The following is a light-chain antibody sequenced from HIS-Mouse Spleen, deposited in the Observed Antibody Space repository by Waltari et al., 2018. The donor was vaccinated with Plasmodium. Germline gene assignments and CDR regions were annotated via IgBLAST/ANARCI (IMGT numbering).Light chain of an antibody. V-gene: IGKV3-20*01. CDR3: QQYGGSPPT. Sequence: EIVLTQSPGTLSLSQGERATLSCRASQSVSSSYLAWYQQKPGQAPRLLIYGASSRATGIPDRFSGSGSGTDFTLTISRLEPEDFAVYYCQQYGGSPPTFGQGTKVEIK. J-gene: IGKJ1*01. CDR1: QSVSSSY. CDR2: GAS.